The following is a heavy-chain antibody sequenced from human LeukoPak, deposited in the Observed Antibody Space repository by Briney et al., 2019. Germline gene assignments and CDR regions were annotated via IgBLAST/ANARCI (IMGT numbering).Heavy chain of an antibody. CDR3: ARELRATIFGVVPIAIDY. CDR2: IYTSGGT. J-gene: IGHJ4*02. D-gene: IGHD3-3*01. Sequence: SETLSLTCTVSGGSISSYYWSWIRQPAGKGLEWIGRIYTSGGTNYNPSLKSRVTMSVDTSKNQFSLKLSSVTAADTAVYYCARELRATIFGVVPIAIDYWGQGTLVTVSS. V-gene: IGHV4-4*07. CDR1: GGSISSYY.